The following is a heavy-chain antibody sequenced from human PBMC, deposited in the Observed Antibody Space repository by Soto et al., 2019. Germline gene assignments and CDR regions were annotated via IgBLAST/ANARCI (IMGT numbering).Heavy chain of an antibody. J-gene: IGHJ4*02. CDR2: IRSKAYGGTT. CDR1: GFTFGDYA. CDR3: TRDGWGYYDFWSAQESYYFDY. V-gene: IGHV3-49*03. Sequence: PGGSLRLSCTASGFTFGDYAMSWFRQAPGKGLEWVGFIRSKAYGGTTGYAASVKGRFTISRDDSKSIAYLQMNSLKTEDTAVYYCTRDGWGYYDFWSAQESYYFDYWGQGTLVTVSS. D-gene: IGHD3-3*01.